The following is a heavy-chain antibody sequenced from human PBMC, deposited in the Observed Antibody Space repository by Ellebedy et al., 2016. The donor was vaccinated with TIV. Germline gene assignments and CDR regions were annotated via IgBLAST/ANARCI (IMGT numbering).Heavy chain of an antibody. CDR2: IYYSGNT. CDR1: GGSISISNYY. D-gene: IGHD5-24*01. J-gene: IGHJ3*02. Sequence: MPSETLSLTCTVSGGSISISNYYWGWIRQPPGKALEWIGSIYYSGNTYYNPSLKSRVTISVDTSKNQFSLKLGSVTAADTAVYYCARSFDGYNSNGFDIWGQGTMVTVSS. V-gene: IGHV4-39*01. CDR3: ARSFDGYNSNGFDI.